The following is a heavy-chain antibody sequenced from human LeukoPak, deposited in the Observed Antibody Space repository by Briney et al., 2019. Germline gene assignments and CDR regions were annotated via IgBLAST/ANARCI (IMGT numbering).Heavy chain of an antibody. J-gene: IGHJ6*03. CDR3: ARGLAARPLFYYYYYMDV. Sequence: NTSETLSLTCAVYGGSFSGYYWSWIRQPPGKGLEWIGEINHSGSTNYNPSLKSRVTISVDTSKNQFSLKLSSVTAADTAVYYCARGLAARPLFYYYYYMDVWGKGTTVTVSS. V-gene: IGHV4-34*01. D-gene: IGHD6-6*01. CDR2: INHSGST. CDR1: GGSFSGYY.